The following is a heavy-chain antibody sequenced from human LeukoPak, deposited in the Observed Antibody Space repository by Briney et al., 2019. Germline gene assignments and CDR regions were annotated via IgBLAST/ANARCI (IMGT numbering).Heavy chain of an antibody. CDR3: ARAGGTAAGIV. CDR2: IKQDGSEK. CDR1: GFTFSSYW. Sequence: GGSLRLSCAASGFTFSSYWMTWVRQAPGKGLEWVANIKQDGSEKYYVGSVEGRFTISRDNAKNSLYLQMNSLRAEDTAVYYCARAGGTAAGIVWGQGTLVTVSS. V-gene: IGHV3-7*01. D-gene: IGHD6-13*01. J-gene: IGHJ4*02.